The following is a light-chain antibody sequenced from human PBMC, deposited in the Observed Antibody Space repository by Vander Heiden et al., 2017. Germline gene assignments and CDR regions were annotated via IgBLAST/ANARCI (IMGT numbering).Light chain of an antibody. V-gene: IGLV2-8*01. Sequence: QSALTQPPPASGPPVSSVTIPCTGTSSDVGGYNYVSWYQQHPGKAPKVVIYEGSQRPSGVPDRFSGSKSANTASLTVSGLQAEDEADYCCSSFAGFNNYVFGTGTKVTVL. CDR1: SSDVGGYNY. J-gene: IGLJ1*01. CDR3: SSFAGFNNYV. CDR2: EGS.